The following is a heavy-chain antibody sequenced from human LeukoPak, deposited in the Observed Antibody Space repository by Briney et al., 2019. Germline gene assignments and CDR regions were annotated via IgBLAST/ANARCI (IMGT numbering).Heavy chain of an antibody. Sequence: PGRSLRLSCAASGFTCISYAMHWVRQAPGKGLEWVAVISYDGSNKYYADSVKGRFTISRDNSKNTLYLQMNSLRAEDTAVYYCPRDQGYCSSTSCWSWFDPWGQGTLVTVSS. V-gene: IGHV3-30*04. D-gene: IGHD2-2*01. CDR3: PRDQGYCSSTSCWSWFDP. CDR2: ISYDGSNK. CDR1: GFTCISYA. J-gene: IGHJ5*02.